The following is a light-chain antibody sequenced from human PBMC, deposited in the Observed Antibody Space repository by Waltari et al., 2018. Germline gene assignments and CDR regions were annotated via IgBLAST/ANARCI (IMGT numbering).Light chain of an antibody. V-gene: IGKV1-39*01. CDR1: QSIGTY. CDR3: QQSYSTPRT. Sequence: DIQMTQSPSSLPASVGDRVAITCRASQSIGTYLNWYQHKPGRAPDLLIYAASTLQGGVPSRFSGSGSETHFTLPISSLQREDFATYYCQQSYSTPRTFGQGTKVEIK. CDR2: AAS. J-gene: IGKJ1*01.